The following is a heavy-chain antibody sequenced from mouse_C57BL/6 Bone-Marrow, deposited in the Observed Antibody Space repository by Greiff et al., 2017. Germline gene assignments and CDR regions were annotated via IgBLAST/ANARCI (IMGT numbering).Heavy chain of an antibody. J-gene: IGHJ3*01. CDR1: GYTFTNYW. D-gene: IGHD5-1*01. CDR3: ASSGEYRWFAY. CDR2: IYPGGGCT. Sequence: VQLQQSGAELVRPGTSVKMSCKASGYTFTNYWMGWAKQRPGPGLEWIGEIYPGGGCTNYNEKFKGKATLTVDKSSSTAYMHFSSLTSEASAIYDCASSGEYRWFAYWGQGTLVTVSA. V-gene: IGHV1-63*01.